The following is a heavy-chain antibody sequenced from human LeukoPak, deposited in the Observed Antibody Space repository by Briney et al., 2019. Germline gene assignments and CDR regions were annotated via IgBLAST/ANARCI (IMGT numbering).Heavy chain of an antibody. J-gene: IGHJ6*02. V-gene: IGHV3-74*01. CDR3: PRGLNYYGVDV. CDR1: GFTFSSFS. Sequence: QPGGSLRLSCAASGFTFSSFSMYWIRQAPGEGLALVSRIRGGTDITTYADSVKGRFTISRDNAKNSLYLQMNSLRAEDTAVYYCPRGLNYYGVDVWGQGTSVTVSS. CDR2: IRGGTDIT.